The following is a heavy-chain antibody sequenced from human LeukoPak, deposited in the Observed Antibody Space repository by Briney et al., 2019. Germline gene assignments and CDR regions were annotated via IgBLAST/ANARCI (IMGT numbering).Heavy chain of an antibody. D-gene: IGHD6-13*01. V-gene: IGHV3-30*18. CDR3: AKVAAAATFDY. CDR2: ISYDGSNK. CDR1: GFTFSSYG. Sequence: WGSLRLSCAASGFTFSSYGMHWVRQAPGKGLEWVAVISYDGSNKYYADSVKGRFTISRDNSKNTLYLQMNSLRAEDTAVYYCAKVAAAATFDYWGQGTLVTVSS. J-gene: IGHJ4*02.